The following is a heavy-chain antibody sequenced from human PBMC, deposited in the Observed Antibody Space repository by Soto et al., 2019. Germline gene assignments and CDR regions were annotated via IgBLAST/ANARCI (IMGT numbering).Heavy chain of an antibody. D-gene: IGHD2-15*01. CDR3: ARGPLYCSGGSCYSHFDY. V-gene: IGHV3-7*01. CDR1: GFTFSSYW. Sequence: GGSLRLSCAASGFTFSSYWMSWVRQAPGKGLEWVANIKQDGSEKYYVDSVKGRFTISRDNAKNSLYLQMNSLRDEDTAVYYCARGPLYCSGGSCYSHFDYWGQGTLVTVSS. J-gene: IGHJ4*02. CDR2: IKQDGSEK.